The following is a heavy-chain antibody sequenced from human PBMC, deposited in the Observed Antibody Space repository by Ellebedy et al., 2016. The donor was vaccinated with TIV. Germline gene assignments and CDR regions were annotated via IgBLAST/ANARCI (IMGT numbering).Heavy chain of an antibody. J-gene: IGHJ4*02. D-gene: IGHD2-21*02. Sequence: GESLKISCAASGFTFSSYSMNWVRQAPGKGLEWISYISTSGSNIYYGDSVKGRFTISRDNAKKSLYLQMSSLRDEDTAVYYCARYGDYYLPDWGQGTLVTVSS. CDR2: ISTSGSNI. CDR3: ARYGDYYLPD. V-gene: IGHV3-48*02. CDR1: GFTFSSYS.